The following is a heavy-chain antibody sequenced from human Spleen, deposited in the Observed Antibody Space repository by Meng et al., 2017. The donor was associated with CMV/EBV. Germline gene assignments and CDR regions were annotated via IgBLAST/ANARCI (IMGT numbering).Heavy chain of an antibody. CDR3: ARAVSGSYFVRGAVSDY. V-gene: IGHV3-48*03. J-gene: IGHJ4*02. Sequence: GESLKISCAASGFTFSSYEMNWVRQAPGKGLEWVSYISSSGSTIYYADSVKGRFTISRDNAKNSMYLKMNSLRAEDTAVYYCARAVSGSYFVRGAVSDYWGQGTLVTVSS. CDR2: ISSSGSTI. CDR1: GFTFSSYE. D-gene: IGHD1-26*01.